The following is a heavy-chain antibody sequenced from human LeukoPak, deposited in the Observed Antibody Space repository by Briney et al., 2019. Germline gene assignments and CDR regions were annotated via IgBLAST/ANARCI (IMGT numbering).Heavy chain of an antibody. J-gene: IGHJ4*02. CDR2: IYYSGST. CDR3: ARQRGQQQIDY. Sequence: SETLSLTCTDSGGSISSYYWSWIRQPPGKRLEWIGYIYYSGSTNYNPSLKSRVTISVDTSKNQFSLKLSSVTAADTAVYYCARQRGQQQIDYWGQGTLVTVSS. D-gene: IGHD6-13*01. CDR1: GGSISSYY. V-gene: IGHV4-59*01.